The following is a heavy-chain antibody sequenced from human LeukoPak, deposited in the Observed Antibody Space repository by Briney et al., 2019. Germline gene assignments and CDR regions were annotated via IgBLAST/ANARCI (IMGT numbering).Heavy chain of an antibody. CDR1: GFTFSTFA. V-gene: IGHV3-23*01. J-gene: IGHJ4*02. Sequence: GGSLRLSCEASGFTFSTFAMIWVRQPPGKGLEWVSSIFPSGGEIHYADSVRGRFTISRDNSKSTLSLQMNSLRAEDTAVYYCAKATGYLLWGQGTLVTVSS. CDR2: IFPSGGEI. D-gene: IGHD5-18*01. CDR3: AKATGYLL.